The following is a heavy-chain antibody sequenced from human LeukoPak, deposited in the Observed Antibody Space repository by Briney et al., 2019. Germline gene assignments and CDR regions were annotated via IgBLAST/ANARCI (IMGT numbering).Heavy chain of an antibody. D-gene: IGHD5-12*01. Sequence: SETLSLTCTVSDGSFSSGDYYWSWIRQHPEKGLECVAYISHSGSTYHNPSLKSRVTISVGKSKNHFSLNLTSVTAADTAVYFCARAPRRGPFDSWGQGTLVTVSS. J-gene: IGHJ4*02. CDR2: ISHSGST. V-gene: IGHV4-31*03. CDR3: ARAPRRGPFDS. CDR1: DGSFSSGDYY.